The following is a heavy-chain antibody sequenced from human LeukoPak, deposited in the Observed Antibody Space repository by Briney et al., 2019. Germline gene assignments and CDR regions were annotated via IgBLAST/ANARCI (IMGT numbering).Heavy chain of an antibody. V-gene: IGHV4-59*01. J-gene: IGHJ5*02. CDR2: IYYSGST. CDR1: GGSISSYY. Sequence: SETLSLTCTVSGGSISSYYWSWLRQPPGRGLEWIGYIYYSGSTNYNPSLKSRVTISVDTSKNQFSLKLSSVTAADTAVYYCARETASMGATAWGQGILVTVSS. CDR3: ARETASMGATA. D-gene: IGHD1-26*01.